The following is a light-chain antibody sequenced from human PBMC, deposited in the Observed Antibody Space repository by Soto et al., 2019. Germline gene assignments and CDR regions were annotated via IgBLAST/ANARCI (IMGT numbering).Light chain of an antibody. Sequence: QSVLTQPASVSGSPGQSITISCTGTSSDVGGYNSVSWYQQHPGKAPKLVIYEVTNRPSGISNRFSGSKSGNTASLTISGLQAEDEADYYCSSYTSSSARGVGTGTKVTVL. V-gene: IGLV2-14*01. CDR1: SSDVGGYNS. J-gene: IGLJ1*01. CDR3: SSYTSSSARG. CDR2: EVT.